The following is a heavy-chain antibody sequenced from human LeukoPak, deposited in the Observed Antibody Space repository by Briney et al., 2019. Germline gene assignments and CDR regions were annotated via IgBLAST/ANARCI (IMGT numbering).Heavy chain of an antibody. CDR1: GGSFSGSY. V-gene: IGHV4-34*01. D-gene: IGHD3-9*01. CDR3: ARESGYYDFLTGYYNQNWFDP. Sequence: PSETLSLTCAVYGGSFSGSYWSWIRQPPGKGLEWIGEINHSGSTNYNPSLKSRVTISVDTSKTQFSLKLTSVTAADTAVFYCARESGYYDFLTGYYNQNWFDPWGQGTLVTVSS. CDR2: INHSGST. J-gene: IGHJ5*02.